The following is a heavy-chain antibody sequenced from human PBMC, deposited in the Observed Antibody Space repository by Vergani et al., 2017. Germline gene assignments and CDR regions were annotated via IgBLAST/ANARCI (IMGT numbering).Heavy chain of an antibody. J-gene: IGHJ3*01. CDR3: ARYGGEYDNDDLDV. CDR2: IYTSGAT. Sequence: QVQLQESGPGLVKPSQTLSLTCTVSGGSFSTGGQSWTWLRQSAGKGLEWIGRIYTSGATTYNPSLRSRATMSVDASKKQFSLKLPAVTAAYTAVYDCARYGGEYDNDDLDVWGKGTKVTVTS. CDR1: GGSFSTGGQS. D-gene: IGHD2-21*01. V-gene: IGHV4-61*02.